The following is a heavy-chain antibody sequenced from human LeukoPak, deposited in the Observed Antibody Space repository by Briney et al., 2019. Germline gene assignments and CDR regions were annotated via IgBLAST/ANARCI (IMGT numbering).Heavy chain of an antibody. Sequence: ASVKVSCKAYGYTFTGYYMHWVRQAPGQGLEWMGWINPNNGGTNHAQKFQGRVTMTRDTSISTAYMELSRLRSDDTAVYYCARDRPLDADDYYGFYYFDYWGQGTLVTVSS. CDR3: ARDRPLDADDYYGFYYFDY. CDR2: INPNNGGT. CDR1: GYTFTGYY. D-gene: IGHD3-10*01. J-gene: IGHJ4*02. V-gene: IGHV1-2*02.